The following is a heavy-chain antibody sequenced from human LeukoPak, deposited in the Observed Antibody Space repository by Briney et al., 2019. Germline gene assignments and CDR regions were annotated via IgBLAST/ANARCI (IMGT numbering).Heavy chain of an antibody. CDR2: INGDGNNV. CDR1: GFTFSNYW. J-gene: IGHJ4*02. V-gene: IGHV3-74*01. Sequence: GGSLRLSCAASGFTFSNYWLHWVRQVPGKGLMWVSRINGDGNNVNYADSVKGRFTISRDNAKNTLYLQMNSLRAEDTAIYYCAAGPAGNGHLSSYWGQGTRVTVSS. D-gene: IGHD1-1*01. CDR3: AAGPAGNGHLSSY.